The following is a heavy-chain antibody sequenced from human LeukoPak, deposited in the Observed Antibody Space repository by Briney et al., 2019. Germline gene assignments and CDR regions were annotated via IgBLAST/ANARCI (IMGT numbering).Heavy chain of an antibody. CDR2: ISGSGGST. CDR1: GFTFSSYA. CDR3: AKLGLKYCSSTSCFYFDY. D-gene: IGHD2-2*01. Sequence: PGGSLRLSCAASGFTFSSYAMSWVRQAPGKGLEWVSAISGSGGSTYYADSVKGRFTISRDNSKNTLYLQMNSLRAEDTAVYYCAKLGLKYCSSTSCFYFDYWGQGTLVTVSS. J-gene: IGHJ4*02. V-gene: IGHV3-23*01.